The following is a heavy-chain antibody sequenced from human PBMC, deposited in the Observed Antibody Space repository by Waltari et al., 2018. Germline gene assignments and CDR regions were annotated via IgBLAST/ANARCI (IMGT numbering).Heavy chain of an antibody. CDR3: AKDSMFRDYGSGDYFDY. CDR2: ISGYNGNT. D-gene: IGHD3-10*01. Sequence: QVQVLQSGAEVKKPGASVKVSCKASGYTFSNYGITWVRQAPGQGLEWMGWISGYNGNTKYAQKVQDRVTMTTDTSTGTAYLDLRSLRSDDTAVYYCAKDSMFRDYGSGDYFDYWVQGTLVTVSS. V-gene: IGHV1-18*01. J-gene: IGHJ4*02. CDR1: GYTFSNYG.